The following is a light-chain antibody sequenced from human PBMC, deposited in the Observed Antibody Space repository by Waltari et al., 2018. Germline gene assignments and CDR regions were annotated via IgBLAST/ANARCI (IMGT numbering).Light chain of an antibody. Sequence: IQLTQSPSSLSGSVGDRVIITCLASQDIRSYLVWYQQKPGEAPNLLLHGTSTLQNGAPSRFSGSGSGTDYILTISSLQPEDSGTYYCQQVHTYPITFGGGTKVEIK. CDR2: GTS. CDR1: QDIRSY. J-gene: IGKJ4*01. CDR3: QQVHTYPIT. V-gene: IGKV1-9*01.